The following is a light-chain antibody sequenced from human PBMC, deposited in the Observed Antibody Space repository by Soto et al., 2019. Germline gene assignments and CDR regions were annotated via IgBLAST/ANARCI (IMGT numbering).Light chain of an antibody. CDR3: SSYTSSSTPYV. CDR1: SSDVGGYNY. CDR2: DVS. V-gene: IGLV2-14*01. J-gene: IGLJ1*01. Sequence: QSGLTQPASVSGSPGQSITISCTGTSSDVGGYNYVSWYQQHPGKAPKLMIYDVSNRPSRVSNRFSGSKSGNTASLTISGLQAEDEADYYCSSYTSSSTPYVFGTGTKVTVL.